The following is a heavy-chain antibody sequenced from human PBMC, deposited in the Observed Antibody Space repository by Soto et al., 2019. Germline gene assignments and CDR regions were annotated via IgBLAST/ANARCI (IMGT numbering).Heavy chain of an antibody. CDR2: IFSNDEK. CDR3: ARIYLNDSSWYSGLGYYFDY. CDR1: GFSLSNARMG. V-gene: IGHV2-26*01. Sequence: QVTLKESGPVLVKPTETLTLTCTVSGFSLSNARMGVSWIRQPPGKDLEWLAHIFSNDEKSYSTSLKSRLTISKDTYKSHVVLTMTNMDPVDTATYYCARIYLNDSSWYSGLGYYFDYWGQGTLVTVSS. D-gene: IGHD6-13*01. J-gene: IGHJ4*02.